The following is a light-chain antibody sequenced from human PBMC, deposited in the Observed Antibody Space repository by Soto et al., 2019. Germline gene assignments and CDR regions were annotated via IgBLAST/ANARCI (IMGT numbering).Light chain of an antibody. V-gene: IGKV3-20*01. J-gene: IGKJ4*01. CDR1: QSVTSSS. CDR2: GAS. CDR3: QHYGSAPGLT. Sequence: EIVLTQSPGTLSLSPGERATISCRASQSVTSSSIAWHQKTPGQAPRLLIYGASSMSTGIADRFSASGYGTDFSLTISRLEYQNSLVYYCQHYGSAPGLTFGGGTKVEIK.